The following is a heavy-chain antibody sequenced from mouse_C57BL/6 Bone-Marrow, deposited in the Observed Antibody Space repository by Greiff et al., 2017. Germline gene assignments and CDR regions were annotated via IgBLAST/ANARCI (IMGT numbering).Heavy chain of an antibody. J-gene: IGHJ4*01. V-gene: IGHV1-81*01. CDR1: GYTFTSYG. CDR2: IYPRSGNT. D-gene: IGHD2-10*01. CDR3: ALLFYYAMDY. Sequence: VHLVESGAELARPGASVKLSCKASGYTFTSYGISWVKQRTGQGLEWIGEIYPRSGNTYYNEKFKGKATLTADKSSSTAYMELRSLTSEDSAVYFCALLFYYAMDYWGQGTSVTVSS.